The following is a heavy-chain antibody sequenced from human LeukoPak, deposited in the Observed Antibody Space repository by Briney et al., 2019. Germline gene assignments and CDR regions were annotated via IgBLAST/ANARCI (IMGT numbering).Heavy chain of an antibody. CDR2: FYYSGST. V-gene: IGHV4-59*01. Sequence: SETLSLTCTVSGVSISSYYWSWIRKPPGKGLEWIGYFYYSGSTNYNPSLKSRVTISVDTSKNQFSLKLSSVTAADTAVYYCARVQEEVAGTCWFDPWGQGTLVTVSS. D-gene: IGHD6-19*01. J-gene: IGHJ5*02. CDR3: ARVQEEVAGTCWFDP. CDR1: GVSISSYY.